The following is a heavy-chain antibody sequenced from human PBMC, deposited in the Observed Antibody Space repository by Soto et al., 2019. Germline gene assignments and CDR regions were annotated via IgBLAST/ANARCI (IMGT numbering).Heavy chain of an antibody. V-gene: IGHV4-59*01. Sequence: PSETLSLTCTVSGGSISSYYWSWIRQPPGKGLEWIGYIYYSGSTNYNPSLKSRVTISVDTSKNQFSLKLSSVTAADTAVYYCARNRGHNTYYDYVWGSYRYTGLIYFDYWGQGTLVTVSS. D-gene: IGHD3-16*02. CDR2: IYYSGST. CDR3: ARNRGHNTYYDYVWGSYRYTGLIYFDY. CDR1: GGSISSYY. J-gene: IGHJ4*02.